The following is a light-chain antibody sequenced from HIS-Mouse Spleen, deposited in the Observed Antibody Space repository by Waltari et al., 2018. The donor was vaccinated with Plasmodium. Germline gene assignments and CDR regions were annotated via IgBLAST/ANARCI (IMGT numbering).Light chain of an antibody. CDR1: QSVSSY. J-gene: IGKJ4*01. V-gene: IGKV3-11*01. CDR2: DAS. Sequence: EIVLTQSPATLSLSPGERATLSCRASQSVSSYLAWYQQKPGQAPRLLIYDASNRATGIPARLSGSGSETDFTLTISSLEPEDFAVYDCQQRSNWPRVLTFGGGTKVEIK. CDR3: QQRSNWPRVLT.